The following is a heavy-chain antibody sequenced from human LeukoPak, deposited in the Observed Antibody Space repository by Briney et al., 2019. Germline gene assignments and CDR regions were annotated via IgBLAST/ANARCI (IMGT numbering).Heavy chain of an antibody. CDR2: IYYSGST. CDR1: GGSISSYY. D-gene: IGHD6-13*01. V-gene: IGHV4-59*01. J-gene: IGHJ3*02. Sequence: PSETLSLTCTVSGGSISSYYWSWIRQPPGKGLEWIGYIYYSGSTHYNPSLKSRVTISVDRSKSQFSLKLSSVTAADTALYYCATLAPAGIEVPFDIWGQGTMVTVSS. CDR3: ATLAPAGIEVPFDI.